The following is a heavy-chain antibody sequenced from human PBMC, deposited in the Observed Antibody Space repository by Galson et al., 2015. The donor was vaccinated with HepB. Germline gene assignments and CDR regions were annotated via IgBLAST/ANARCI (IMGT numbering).Heavy chain of an antibody. V-gene: IGHV3-30-3*01. J-gene: IGHJ2*01. CDR1: GFSFNYFP. CDR3: VRPRGAGAGDYQNWYFDL. D-gene: IGHD4-17*01. Sequence: SLRLSCAASGFSFNYFPMHWVRQAPGKGLEWVAVISYTGSYTGYADFGRGRFTISRDNSKNALYLQMNSLGVEDTALYYCVRPRGAGAGDYQNWYFDLWGRGTLVTVSS. CDR2: ISYTGSYT.